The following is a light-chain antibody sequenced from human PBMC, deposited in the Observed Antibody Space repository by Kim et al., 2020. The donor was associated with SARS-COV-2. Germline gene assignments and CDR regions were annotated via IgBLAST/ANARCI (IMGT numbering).Light chain of an antibody. J-gene: IGKJ2*01. Sequence: DIQMTQSPSSLSASVGDRVSITCRASQSGNQFLNWYQQEAGKAPKLLIYAAATLQSGVPTRFSGSGSETEFTLTISSLQAEDFATYSCQQSYSTPYTFGQGTKLEI. CDR1: QSGNQF. V-gene: IGKV1-39*01. CDR2: AAA. CDR3: QQSYSTPYT.